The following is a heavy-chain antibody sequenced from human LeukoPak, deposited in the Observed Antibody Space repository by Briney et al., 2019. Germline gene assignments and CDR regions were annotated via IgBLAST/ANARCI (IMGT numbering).Heavy chain of an antibody. CDR2: ISSDGNHK. Sequence: GWSLRLSCAASGFTFSTYAMHWVRQAPGKGLEWVAAISSDGNHKHFADSVRGRFTISRDNSKNTLFLQMNSLRPDDTAVYYCARDRLPPPGVYCFDPWGQGTLVTVSS. CDR1: GFTFSTYA. V-gene: IGHV3-30-3*01. CDR3: ARDRLPPPGVYCFDP. J-gene: IGHJ5*02. D-gene: IGHD5-12*01.